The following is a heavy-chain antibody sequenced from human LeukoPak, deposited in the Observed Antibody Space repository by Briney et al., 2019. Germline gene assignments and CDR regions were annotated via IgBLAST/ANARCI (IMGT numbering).Heavy chain of an antibody. CDR1: GFPFSDFS. CDR3: AKQSYARSLGE. Sequence: GGYLRLYCATSGFPFSDFSMRWVRQAPGKGLEWISTTNYGGSSSDYAESVKGRFTISRDNSKNTLYLQMSSLRVEDTAMYYCAKQSYARSLGEGGPGTLVTVSS. J-gene: IGHJ4*02. CDR2: TNYGGSSS. V-gene: IGHV3-23*01. D-gene: IGHD2-8*01.